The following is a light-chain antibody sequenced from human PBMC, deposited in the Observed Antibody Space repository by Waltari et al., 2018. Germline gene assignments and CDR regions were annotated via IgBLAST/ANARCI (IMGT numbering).Light chain of an antibody. CDR3: AGWDDSLNGPV. CDR1: LSIIDRNT. CDR2: GDN. V-gene: IGLV1-44*01. Sequence: QSVLTQPPSASGTPGQRVTISCSGSLSIIDRNTVTCYRQRPGPAPKLLIYGDNQRPSGVPDRFSGSKSGTSASLAISGLQSADEADYYCAGWDDSLNGPVFGGGTKLTVL. J-gene: IGLJ3*02.